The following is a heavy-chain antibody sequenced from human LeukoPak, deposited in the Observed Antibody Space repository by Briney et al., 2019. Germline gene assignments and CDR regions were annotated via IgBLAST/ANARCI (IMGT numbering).Heavy chain of an antibody. Sequence: GRSLILSCAASGFTFSSYAMHWVRQAPGKGLEWVAVISYDGSNKYYADSVKGRFTISRDNSKSTLYLQMNSLRAEDTAVYYCARNYYDSSGYYYAVDYWGQGTLVTVSS. J-gene: IGHJ4*02. D-gene: IGHD3-22*01. CDR3: ARNYYDSSGYYYAVDY. V-gene: IGHV3-30-3*01. CDR1: GFTFSSYA. CDR2: ISYDGSNK.